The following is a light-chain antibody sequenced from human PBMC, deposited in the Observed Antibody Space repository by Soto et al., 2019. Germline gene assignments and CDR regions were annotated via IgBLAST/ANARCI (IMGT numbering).Light chain of an antibody. V-gene: IGLV2-8*01. CDR2: EVS. J-gene: IGLJ1*01. Sequence: SALTQPPSASGSPGQSVTISCTGTSSDVGGYNYVSWYQQHPGKAPKLMIYEVSKRPSGVPDRFSGSKSGNTASLTVSGLQAEDEADYYCSSYAGSRGYVFGTGTKVTVL. CDR3: SSYAGSRGYV. CDR1: SSDVGGYNY.